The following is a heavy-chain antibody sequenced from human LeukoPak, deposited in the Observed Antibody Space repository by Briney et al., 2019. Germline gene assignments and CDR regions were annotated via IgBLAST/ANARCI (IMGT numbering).Heavy chain of an antibody. Sequence: GESLQISCKGSGYSFTSYWIGWGRQLPGKGLAWMGIIYPGDSDTRYSPSFQGQVTVSADKSISTAHLQWSSLKASDTAMYYCARAIGYTSGWYEYWGQGTLVTVSS. CDR1: GYSFTSYW. D-gene: IGHD6-19*01. CDR2: IYPGDSDT. J-gene: IGHJ4*02. V-gene: IGHV5-51*01. CDR3: ARAIGYTSGWYEY.